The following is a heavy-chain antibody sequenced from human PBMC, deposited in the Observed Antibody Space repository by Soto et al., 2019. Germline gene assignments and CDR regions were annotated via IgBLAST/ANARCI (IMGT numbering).Heavy chain of an antibody. CDR2: IKEDGSDK. CDR1: VFTFNTYW. V-gene: IGHV3-7*01. J-gene: IGHJ4*02. D-gene: IGHD6-25*01. CDR3: ARFTRGSSGDY. Sequence: EVQLVESGGDLVQPGGSLRLSCVASVFTFNTYWMSWVRQAPGKGLEWVANIKEDGSDKYYVDSVKGRFTISRDNAKNLLYLQMNSLGAGDTAMYYCARFTRGSSGDYWGQGTLVTVSS.